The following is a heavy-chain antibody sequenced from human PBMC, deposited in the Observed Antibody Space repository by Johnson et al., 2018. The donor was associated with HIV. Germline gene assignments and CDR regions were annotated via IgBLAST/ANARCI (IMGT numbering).Heavy chain of an antibody. D-gene: IGHD4-17*01. CDR1: GFTFSSYG. V-gene: IGHV3-30*02. CDR2: IRYDGSNK. Sequence: QVQLVESGGGVVQHGGSLRLSCAASGFTFSSYGMHWVRQAPGKGLEWVAFIRYDGSNKYYADSVKGRFTISRDNSKNTLYLQMNSLRAEDTAVYYCAKDAYDYGDYGAFDIWGQGTMVTVSS. CDR3: AKDAYDYGDYGAFDI. J-gene: IGHJ3*02.